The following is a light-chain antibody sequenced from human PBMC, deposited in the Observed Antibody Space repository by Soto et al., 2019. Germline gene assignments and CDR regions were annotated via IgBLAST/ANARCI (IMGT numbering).Light chain of an antibody. CDR1: SSDIGSYTR. CDR3: SSCTSFDTVI. V-gene: IGLV2-18*02. J-gene: IGLJ2*01. Sequence: QSALTQPPSVSGSPGLSVTISCTGSSSDIGSYTRVSWYQQPPASAPKLLIYEVTRRASGAPDRFSGSASGNTASLTISGVQAEDEADYYCSSCTSFDTVIFGGGTKLTVL. CDR2: EVT.